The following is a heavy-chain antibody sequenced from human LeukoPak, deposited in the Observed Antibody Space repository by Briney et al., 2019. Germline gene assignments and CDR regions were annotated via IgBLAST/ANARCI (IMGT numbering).Heavy chain of an antibody. CDR3: ARAPAFGVVITYYYYYYGMDV. CDR2: IIPIFGTA. J-gene: IGHJ6*02. CDR1: GGTFSSYA. D-gene: IGHD3-3*01. V-gene: IGHV1-69*13. Sequence: ASVKVSCKASGGTFSSYAISWVRQAPGQGLEWMGGIIPIFGTANYAQKFQSRVTITADESTSTAYMELSSLRSEDTAVYYCARAPAFGVVITYYYYYYGMDVWGQGTTVTVSS.